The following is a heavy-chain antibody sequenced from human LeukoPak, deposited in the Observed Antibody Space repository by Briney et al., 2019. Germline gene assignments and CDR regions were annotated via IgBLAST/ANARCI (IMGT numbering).Heavy chain of an antibody. CDR3: TTIAYGSGYIDY. D-gene: IGHD3-10*01. J-gene: IGHJ4*02. CDR1: GFTVSSNY. CDR2: IYSGGST. V-gene: IGHV3-53*01. Sequence: GGSLRLSCAASGFTVSSNYMSWVRQAPGKGLEWVSVIYSGGSTYYADSVKGRFTISRDNSKNTLYLQMNSLRAEDTAVYYCTTIAYGSGYIDYWGQGTLVTVSS.